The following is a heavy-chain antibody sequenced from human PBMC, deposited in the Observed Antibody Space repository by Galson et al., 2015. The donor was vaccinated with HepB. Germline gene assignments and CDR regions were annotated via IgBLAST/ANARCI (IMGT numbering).Heavy chain of an antibody. V-gene: IGHV3-33*01. Sequence: SLRLSCAASGFTFSNYGMHWVRQAPGKGLEWVAVIWYDGTYKYYADSVMGRFTISRDQSKSTLYLQMNSLRVEDTAVYYCARDRRSRCYDYWGQGTLVTVSS. CDR3: ARDRRSRCYDY. CDR1: GFTFSNYG. D-gene: IGHD2-2*01. J-gene: IGHJ4*02. CDR2: IWYDGTYK.